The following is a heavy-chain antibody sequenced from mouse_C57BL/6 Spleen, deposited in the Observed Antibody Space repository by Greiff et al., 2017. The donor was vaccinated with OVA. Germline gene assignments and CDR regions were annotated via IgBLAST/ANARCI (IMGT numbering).Heavy chain of an antibody. V-gene: IGHV1-82*01. J-gene: IGHJ4*01. CDR3: ARGGDSSGYDYAMDY. CDR1: GYAFSSSW. Sequence: QVQLQQSGPELVKPGASVKISCKASGYAFSSSWMNWVKQRPGKGLEWIGRIYPGDGDTNYNGKFKGKATLTADKTSSTADRQLSSLTSVDSAVYVCARGGDSSGYDYAMDYWGQGTSVTVSS. D-gene: IGHD3-2*02. CDR2: IYPGDGDT.